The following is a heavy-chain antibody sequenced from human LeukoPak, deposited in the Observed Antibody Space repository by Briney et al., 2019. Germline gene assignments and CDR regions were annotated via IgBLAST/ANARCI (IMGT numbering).Heavy chain of an antibody. D-gene: IGHD4-11*01. CDR2: INPSGGST. J-gene: IGHJ3*02. CDR3: AIAVNSDAFDI. Sequence: GASVKDSCKASRHTFLSYHMHWVRQAPGQGLEWMGIINPSGGSTSYAQKLQGRVTMTRDTSTSTVYMELSSLRSEDTAVYYCAIAVNSDAFDIWGQGTMVTVSS. CDR1: RHTFLSYH. V-gene: IGHV1-46*04.